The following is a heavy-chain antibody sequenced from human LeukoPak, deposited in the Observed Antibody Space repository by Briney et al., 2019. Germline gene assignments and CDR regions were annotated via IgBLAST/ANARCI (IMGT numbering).Heavy chain of an antibody. D-gene: IGHD2-2*01. CDR2: INPNSGGK. CDR3: ARNQSIGGYCSSTSCYGYWFDP. J-gene: IGHJ5*02. V-gene: IGHV1-2*02. CDR1: GYTFNGYY. Sequence: ASVTVSCKASGYTFNGYYMHWVRQAPGQGLEWMGWINPNSGGKNYAQKFQGRVTMTRDTSISTAYMELSMLRSDDTAVYYCARNQSIGGYCSSTSCYGYWFDPWGQGTLVTVSS.